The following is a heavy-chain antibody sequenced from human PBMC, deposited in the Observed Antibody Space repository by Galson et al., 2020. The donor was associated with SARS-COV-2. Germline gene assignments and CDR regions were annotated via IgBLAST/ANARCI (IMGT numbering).Heavy chain of an antibody. CDR2: IDWNGGSI. V-gene: IGHV3-9*01. D-gene: IGHD1-26*01. J-gene: IGHJ4*02. Sequence: GGSLRLSCAVSGFTFDDYAMNWVRQAPGQGLEWVSGIDWNGGSIAYADSVKGRFTISRDSAKKSLHLQMNSLRPEDTALYYCAKDNGYYTSGLDSWGQGTLVNVSS. CDR3: AKDNGYYTSGLDS. CDR1: GFTFDDYA.